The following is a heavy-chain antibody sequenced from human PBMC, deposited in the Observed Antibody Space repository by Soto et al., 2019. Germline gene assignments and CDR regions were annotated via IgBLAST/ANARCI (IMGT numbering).Heavy chain of an antibody. D-gene: IGHD3-10*01. Sequence: SETLSLTCTVSGGSISSYYWSWIRQPPGKGLEWIGYIYYSGSTNYNPSLKSRVTISVDTSKNQFSLKLSSVTAADTAVYYCARDLRGGKGALDYWGQGTLVTVSS. V-gene: IGHV4-59*01. J-gene: IGHJ4*02. CDR2: IYYSGST. CDR3: ARDLRGGKGALDY. CDR1: GGSISSYY.